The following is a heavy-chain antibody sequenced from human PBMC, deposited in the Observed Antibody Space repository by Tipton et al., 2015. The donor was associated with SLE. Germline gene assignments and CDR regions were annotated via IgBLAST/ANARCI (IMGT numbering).Heavy chain of an antibody. CDR3: AVIPY. Sequence: LRLSCAVYGGSFSGYYWSWIRQPPGKGLEWIGEINHSGSTNYNPSLKSRVTISVDTSKNQFSLKLISVTAADTAVYYCAVIPYWGQGTLVTVSS. V-gene: IGHV4-34*01. D-gene: IGHD3-16*02. CDR2: INHSGST. J-gene: IGHJ4*02. CDR1: GGSFSGYY.